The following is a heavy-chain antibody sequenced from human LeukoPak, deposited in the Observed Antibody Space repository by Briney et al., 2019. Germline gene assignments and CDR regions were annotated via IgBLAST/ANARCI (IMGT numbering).Heavy chain of an antibody. CDR3: AKVCGMATIFNAFDI. CDR2: ISGSGGST. CDR1: GFTFSSYA. J-gene: IGHJ3*02. V-gene: IGHV3-23*01. Sequence: GASLRLSCAASGFTFSSYAMSWVRQAPGKGLEWVSAISGSGGSTYYADSVKGRFTTSRDNSKNTLYLQMNSLRAEDTAVYYCAKVCGMATIFNAFDIWGQGTMVTVSS. D-gene: IGHD5-24*01.